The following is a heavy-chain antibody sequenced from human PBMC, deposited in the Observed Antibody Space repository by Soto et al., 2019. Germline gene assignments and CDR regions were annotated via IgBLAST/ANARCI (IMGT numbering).Heavy chain of an antibody. CDR2: ISSSSSTI. CDR3: ARGSGCDYSRSLEEG. Sequence: PGGSLRLSCAASGFTFSSYSMNWVRQAPGKGLEWVSYISSSSSTIYYADSVKGRFTISRDNAKNSLYLQMNSLRAEDTAVYYCARGSGCDYSRSLEEGWAKGTLVTGSS. D-gene: IGHD6-6*01. V-gene: IGHV3-48*01. CDR1: GFTFSSYS. J-gene: IGHJ4*02.